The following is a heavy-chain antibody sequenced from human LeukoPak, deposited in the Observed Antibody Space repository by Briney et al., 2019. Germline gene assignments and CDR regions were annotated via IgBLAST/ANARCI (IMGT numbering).Heavy chain of an antibody. CDR1: GYTFTSYG. V-gene: IGHV1-18*01. Sequence: ASVTVSCKASGYTFTSYGISWVRQAPGQGLEWMGWISAYNGNTNYAQKLQGRVTMTTDTSTSTAYMELRSLRSDDTAVYYCARDQSYYDSSGYYYLSAFDIWGQGTMVTVSS. J-gene: IGHJ3*02. CDR3: ARDQSYYDSSGYYYLSAFDI. CDR2: ISAYNGNT. D-gene: IGHD3-22*01.